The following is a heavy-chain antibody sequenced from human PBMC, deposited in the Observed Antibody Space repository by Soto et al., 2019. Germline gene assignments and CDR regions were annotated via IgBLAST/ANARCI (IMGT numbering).Heavy chain of an antibody. D-gene: IGHD5-18*01. V-gene: IGHV1-69*13. Sequence: SVKVSCKASGGTFSSYAISWVRQAPGQGLEWMGGIIPIFGTANYARKFQGRVTITADESTSTAYMELSSLRSEDTAVYYCARDSAPTAMPEYWGQGTLVTVSS. CDR2: IIPIFGTA. CDR1: GGTFSSYA. J-gene: IGHJ4*02. CDR3: ARDSAPTAMPEY.